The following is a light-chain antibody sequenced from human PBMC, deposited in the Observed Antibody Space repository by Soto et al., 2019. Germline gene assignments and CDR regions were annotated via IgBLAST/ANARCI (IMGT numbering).Light chain of an antibody. Sequence: EIVMTQSPATLSVSPGERVTLSCRASQNIVNNLAWYQQKPGQGPWLLIYGASTRATGVPARFSDRGSGTDFTLTTSSLQSEDFALYSCQQYYSWPLTFGPGTKLHVK. CDR3: QQYYSWPLT. CDR2: GAS. J-gene: IGKJ3*01. V-gene: IGKV3-15*01. CDR1: QNIVNN.